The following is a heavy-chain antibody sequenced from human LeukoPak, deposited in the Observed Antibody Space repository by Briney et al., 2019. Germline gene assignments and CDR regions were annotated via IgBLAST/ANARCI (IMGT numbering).Heavy chain of an antibody. D-gene: IGHD3-9*01. CDR2: ISGGGGST. CDR3: ANPPQGVFYRMDESSHHTP. V-gene: IGHV3-23*01. J-gene: IGHJ5*02. Sequence: GGSLRLSCAASGFTFSSYAMSWVRQAPGKGLEWVSAISGGGGSTYYADSVKGRFTISRDNSKNTLYLQMNSLRAEDTAVYYCANPPQGVFYRMDESSHHTPWGQGTLVTVSS. CDR1: GFTFSSYA.